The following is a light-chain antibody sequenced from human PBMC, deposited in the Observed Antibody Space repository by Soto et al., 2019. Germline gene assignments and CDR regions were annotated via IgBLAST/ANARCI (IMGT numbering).Light chain of an antibody. CDR3: QQRSNWPPGFT. V-gene: IGKV3-11*01. CDR1: QSVSSY. Sequence: PGERATLSCRASQSVSSYLAWYQQKPGQAPRLLIYDASNRATGIPARFSGSGSGTDFTLTISSLEPEDFAVYYCQQRSNWPPGFTFGPGTKVDIK. J-gene: IGKJ3*01. CDR2: DAS.